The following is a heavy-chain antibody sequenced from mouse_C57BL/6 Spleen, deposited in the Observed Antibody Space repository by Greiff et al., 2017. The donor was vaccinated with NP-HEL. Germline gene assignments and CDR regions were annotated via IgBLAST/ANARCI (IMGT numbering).Heavy chain of an antibody. CDR2: INPNNGGT. D-gene: IGHD6-1*01. CDR3: ARGCLYAMDY. Sequence: VQLQQSGPELVKPGASVKISCKASGYTFTDYYMNWVKQSHGKGLEWIGDINPNNGGTSYNQKFKGKATLTVDKSSSTAYMELRSLTSEDSAVYYCARGCLYAMDYWGQGTSDTVSS. J-gene: IGHJ4*01. V-gene: IGHV1-26*01. CDR1: GYTFTDYY.